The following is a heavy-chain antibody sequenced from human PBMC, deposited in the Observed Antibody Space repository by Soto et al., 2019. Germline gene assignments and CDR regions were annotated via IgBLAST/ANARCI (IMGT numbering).Heavy chain of an antibody. V-gene: IGHV3-33*01. CDR3: ARGYDYIWNPVFDY. Sequence: QVQLVESGGGVVQPGRSLRLSCAASGFTFSSYGMLWVRQAPGKGLEWVAVIWYDGSNKYYADSVKGRFTISRDNSKNTLYLQMNSLRAEDTAVYYCARGYDYIWNPVFDYWGQGTLVTVSS. J-gene: IGHJ4*02. D-gene: IGHD3-16*01. CDR1: GFTFSSYG. CDR2: IWYDGSNK.